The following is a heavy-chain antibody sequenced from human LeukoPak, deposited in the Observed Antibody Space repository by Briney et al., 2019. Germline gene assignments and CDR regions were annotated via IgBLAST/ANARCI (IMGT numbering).Heavy chain of an antibody. CDR1: GGSISSGSYY. Sequence: SETLSLTCTVSGGSISSGSYYWSWIRQPAGKGLEWIGRIYTSGSTNYNPSLKSRVTISVDTSKNQFSLKLSSVTAADTAVYYCARGRSNYDYVWGSYRPSRLDYWGQGTLVTVSS. J-gene: IGHJ4*02. D-gene: IGHD3-16*02. V-gene: IGHV4-61*02. CDR3: ARGRSNYDYVWGSYRPSRLDY. CDR2: IYTSGST.